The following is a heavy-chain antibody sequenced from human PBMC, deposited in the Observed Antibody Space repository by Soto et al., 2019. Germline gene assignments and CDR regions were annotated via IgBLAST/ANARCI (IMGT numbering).Heavy chain of an antibody. Sequence: PSETLSLTCAVYGGSFSGYYWSWIRQPPGKGLEWIGEINHSGSTNYNPSLKSRVTISVDTSKNQFSLKLSSVTAADTAVYYCAGQSYESRGYYYAYWGQGTLVTVSS. V-gene: IGHV4-34*01. D-gene: IGHD3-22*01. CDR1: GGSFSGYY. J-gene: IGHJ4*02. CDR2: INHSGST. CDR3: AGQSYESRGYYYAY.